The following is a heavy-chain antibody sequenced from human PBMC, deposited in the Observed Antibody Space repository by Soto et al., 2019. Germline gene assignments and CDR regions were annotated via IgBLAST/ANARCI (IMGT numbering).Heavy chain of an antibody. CDR2: IYATGTT. CDR1: GASISGFY. J-gene: IGHJ5*02. D-gene: IGHD1-1*01. V-gene: IGHV4-4*07. Sequence: QVQLQESGPGLVKPSETLSLTCTVSGASISGFYWSWIRKSAGKGLEWIGRIYATGTTDYNPSLKSRVMKSVDTSKKQFCLKLSSVTAADTAVYYCVRDGTKTLRDWFDPWGQGISVTVSS. CDR3: VRDGTKTLRDWFDP.